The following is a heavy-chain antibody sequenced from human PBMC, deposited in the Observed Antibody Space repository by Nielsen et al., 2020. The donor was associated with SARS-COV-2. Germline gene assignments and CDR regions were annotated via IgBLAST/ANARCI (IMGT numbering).Heavy chain of an antibody. D-gene: IGHD3-9*01. V-gene: IGHV5-51*01. CDR3: ARTIAHSFDY. CDR1: GYSFTSYW. Sequence: GESLKISCKGPGYSFTSYWIGWLRQMPGTGLEWMGIIYPGDSDTRYSPSFQGQVTISADKSISTAYLQWSSLKASDTAMYYCARTIAHSFDYWGQGTLVTVSS. CDR2: IYPGDSDT. J-gene: IGHJ4*02.